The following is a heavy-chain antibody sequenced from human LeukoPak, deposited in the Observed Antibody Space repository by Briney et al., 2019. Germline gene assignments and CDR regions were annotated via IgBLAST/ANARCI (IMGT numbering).Heavy chain of an antibody. V-gene: IGHV4-39*07. D-gene: IGHD3-22*01. Sequence: PSETLSLTCIVSGGSISSSIYYWAWVRQPPGKGLEWIGTVFYNGATQYSPSLRSRVTISVDTSKNQFSLKLSSVTAADTAVYYCARGMEYYYDSSGYAIDYWGQGTLVTVSS. CDR1: GGSISSSIYY. CDR2: VFYNGAT. CDR3: ARGMEYYYDSSGYAIDY. J-gene: IGHJ4*02.